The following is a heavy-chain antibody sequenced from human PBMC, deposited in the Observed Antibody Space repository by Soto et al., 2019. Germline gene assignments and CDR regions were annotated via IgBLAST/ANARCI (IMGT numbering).Heavy chain of an antibody. Sequence: QVQLVQSGAEVKKPGASVKVSCKASGYTFTSYAMHWVRQAPGQRLEWMGWINAGNGNTKYSQKLQGRVTMTTDTSTSTAYMELRSLRSDDTAVYYCARDSPPPREWGQGTLVTVSS. CDR3: ARDSPPPRE. CDR1: GYTFTSYA. J-gene: IGHJ4*02. CDR2: INAGNGNT. V-gene: IGHV1-3*01.